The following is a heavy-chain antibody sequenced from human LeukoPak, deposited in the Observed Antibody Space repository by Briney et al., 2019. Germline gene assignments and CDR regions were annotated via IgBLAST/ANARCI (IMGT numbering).Heavy chain of an antibody. Sequence: PGGSLRLSCAASGFTFSDYGIHWVRQAPGKGLEWVAVISKDGNNKDYADSLKGRFTISRDNSNGTVYLRMNSLGADDTAVYYCAKDYHLAGYYGPFHYWGQGTLATVSS. D-gene: IGHD3-9*01. V-gene: IGHV3-30*18. CDR1: GFTFSDYG. CDR2: ISKDGNNK. CDR3: AKDYHLAGYYGPFHY. J-gene: IGHJ4*02.